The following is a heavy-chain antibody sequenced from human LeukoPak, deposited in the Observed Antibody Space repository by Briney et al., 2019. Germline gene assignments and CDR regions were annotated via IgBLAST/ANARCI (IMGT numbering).Heavy chain of an antibody. Sequence: SQTLSLTCTVSGGSISSGSYYWSWIRQPAGKGLEWIGRIYTSGSTNYNPSLKSRVTISVDTSKNQFSLKLSSVTAADTAVYYSARDFPGIAVFSYYYYMDVWGKGTTVTVSS. J-gene: IGHJ6*03. CDR1: GGSISSGSYY. D-gene: IGHD6-19*01. CDR3: ARDFPGIAVFSYYYYMDV. CDR2: IYTSGST. V-gene: IGHV4-61*02.